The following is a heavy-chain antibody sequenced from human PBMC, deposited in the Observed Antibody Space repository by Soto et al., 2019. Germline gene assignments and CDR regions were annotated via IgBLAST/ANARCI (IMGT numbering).Heavy chain of an antibody. CDR3: ARLYGFSGFDY. J-gene: IGHJ4*02. V-gene: IGHV4-31*03. D-gene: IGHD6-25*01. CDR2: IYYSGST. CDR1: GGSIGSGGYY. Sequence: PSETLSLTCTVSGGSIGSGGYYWSWIRQHPGKGLEWIGYIYYSGSTYYNPSLKSRVTISVDTSKNQFSLKLSSVTAADTAVYYCARLYGFSGFDYWGQGTLVTVSS.